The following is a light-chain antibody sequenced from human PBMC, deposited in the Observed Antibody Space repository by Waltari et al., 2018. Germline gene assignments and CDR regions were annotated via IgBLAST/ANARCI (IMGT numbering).Light chain of an antibody. Sequence: DIVMTQSPESLAVSLGERATINCKSSLSLLYNSNNKNYLAWYQQKPGQPPKLLIYWASTRESGVPERFSGSGSSTDFTLTISSLQAEDVAVYVCQQYYNTPLTFGPGTKVDVK. CDR3: QQYYNTPLT. CDR2: WAS. CDR1: LSLLYNSNNKNY. J-gene: IGKJ3*01. V-gene: IGKV4-1*01.